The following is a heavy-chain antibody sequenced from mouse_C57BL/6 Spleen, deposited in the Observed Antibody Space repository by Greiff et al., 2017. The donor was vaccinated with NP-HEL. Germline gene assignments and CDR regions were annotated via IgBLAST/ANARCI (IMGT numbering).Heavy chain of an antibody. D-gene: IGHD2-4*01. J-gene: IGHJ4*01. Sequence: EVQLQQSGPELVKPGASVKIPCKASGYTFTDYNMDWVKQSHGKSLEWIGDINPNNGGTIYNQKFKGKATLTVDKSSSTAYMELRSLTSEDTAVYYCAREDYEYDGYAMDYWGQGTSVTVSS. CDR1: GYTFTDYN. CDR3: AREDYEYDGYAMDY. V-gene: IGHV1-18*01. CDR2: INPNNGGT.